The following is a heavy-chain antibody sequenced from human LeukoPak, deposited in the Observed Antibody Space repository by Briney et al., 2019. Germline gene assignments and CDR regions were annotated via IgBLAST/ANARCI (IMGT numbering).Heavy chain of an antibody. V-gene: IGHV4-39*01. J-gene: IGHJ4*02. D-gene: IGHD6-13*01. CDR1: GGSISSSSYY. Sequence: PSETLSLTCTVSGGSISSSSYYWGWIRQPPGKGLEWIGSIYYSGNTYYNPSLKSRVTISVDTSKNQFSLKLSSVTAADTAVYYCASLIPYSSRINDYWGQGTLVTVSS. CDR3: ASLIPYSSRINDY. CDR2: IYYSGNT.